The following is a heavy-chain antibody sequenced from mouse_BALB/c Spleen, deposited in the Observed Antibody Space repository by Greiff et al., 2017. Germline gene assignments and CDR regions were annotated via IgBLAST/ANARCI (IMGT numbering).Heavy chain of an antibody. CDR3: ARKGWYGNSRFAY. CDR2: IWSGGST. CDR1: GFSLTSYG. D-gene: IGHD2-10*02. V-gene: IGHV2-4-1*01. Sequence: VKLMESGPGLVQPSQSLSITCTVSGFSLTSYGVHWVRQSPGKGLEWLGVIWSGGSTDYNAAFISRLSISKDNSKSQVFFKMNSLQADDTAIYYCARKGWYGNSRFAYWGQGTLVTVSA. J-gene: IGHJ3*01.